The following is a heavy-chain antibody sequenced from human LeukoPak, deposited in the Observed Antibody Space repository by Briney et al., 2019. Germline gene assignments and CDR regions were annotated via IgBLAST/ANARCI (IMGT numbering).Heavy chain of an antibody. CDR2: ISNSKGISD. V-gene: IGHV3-23*01. CDR3: AKDLLWFGELSGNWFDP. D-gene: IGHD3-10*01. J-gene: IGHJ5*02. CDR1: GFTFTSYP. Sequence: GGSLRLSCAVSGFTFTSYPMSWVRQAPGKGLEWVSGISNSKGISDYYADSVKGRFTISRDNSKNTLYLQMNSLRAEDTAVYYCAKDLLWFGELSGNWFDPWGQGTLVTVSS.